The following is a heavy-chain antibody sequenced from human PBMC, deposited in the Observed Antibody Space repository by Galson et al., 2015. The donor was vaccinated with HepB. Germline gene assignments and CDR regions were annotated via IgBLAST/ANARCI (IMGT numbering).Heavy chain of an antibody. Sequence: LSLTCTVFGGSIGSYYWSWIRQPPGKGLEWIGYIYYSGSTYYNPSLKSRVTISVDTSKNQFSLKLSSVTAADTAVYYCARFAVDTATPNAFDIWGQGTMVTVSS. J-gene: IGHJ3*02. CDR2: IYYSGST. V-gene: IGHV4-59*12. CDR1: GGSIGSYY. CDR3: ARFAVDTATPNAFDI. D-gene: IGHD5-18*01.